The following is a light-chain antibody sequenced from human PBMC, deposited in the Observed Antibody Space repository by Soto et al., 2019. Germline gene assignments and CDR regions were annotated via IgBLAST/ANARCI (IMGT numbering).Light chain of an antibody. J-gene: IGKJ1*01. CDR2: QVS. CDR3: VEFSHFPRT. CDR1: QSSVFSDGNTY. V-gene: IGKV2-24*01. Sequence: DIVLTQTPISSPVTLGQPASISCRSSQSSVFSDGNTYLSWLHQRPGQPPRLLIYQVSNRFSGVPDRFRGSRAGTDFPLNSSRVEAEDVGVYYCVEFSHFPRTFGRGTKVEI.